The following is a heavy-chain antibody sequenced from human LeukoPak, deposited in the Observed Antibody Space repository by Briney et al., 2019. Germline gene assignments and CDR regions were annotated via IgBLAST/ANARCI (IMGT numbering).Heavy chain of an antibody. CDR1: GFTFSNAW. Sequence: GGSLRLSCAASGFTFSNAWMSGVRQAPGKGLEWVGRIKAKTDGETADYVAPVIGRFIISRDDSKNTLDLQMSSLKTEDTGVYYCTTDLGRGSGSLPDYWGQGTLVTVSS. V-gene: IGHV3-15*01. CDR2: IKAKTDGETA. D-gene: IGHD3-10*01. CDR3: TTDLGRGSGSLPDY. J-gene: IGHJ4*02.